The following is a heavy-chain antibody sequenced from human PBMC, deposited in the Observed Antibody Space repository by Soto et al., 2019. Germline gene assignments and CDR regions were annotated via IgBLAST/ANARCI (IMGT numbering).Heavy chain of an antibody. D-gene: IGHD1-26*01. CDR3: AAVGATAGAVDY. V-gene: IGHV3-13*01. Sequence: QPGGSLRLSCAASGFTFSSYDMHWVRQATGKGLEWVSAIGTAGDTYYPGSVKGRFTISRENAKNSLYLQMNSLRAGDTAVYYCAAVGATAGAVDYWGQGTLVTVSS. J-gene: IGHJ4*02. CDR1: GFTFSSYD. CDR2: IGTAGDT.